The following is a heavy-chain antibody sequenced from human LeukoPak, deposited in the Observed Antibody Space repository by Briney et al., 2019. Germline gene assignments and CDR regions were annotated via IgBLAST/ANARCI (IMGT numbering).Heavy chain of an antibody. D-gene: IGHD6-19*01. CDR2: IYYSGST. J-gene: IGHJ5*02. CDR3: ARGIAVAAYNWFDP. Sequence: SETLSLTCTVSGGSISSYYWSWIRQPPGKGLEWIGYIYYSGSTNYNPSLKSRVTISVDTSKNQFSLKLSSVTAADTAVYYCARGIAVAAYNWFDPWGQGTLVTVSS. V-gene: IGHV4-59*01. CDR1: GGSISSYY.